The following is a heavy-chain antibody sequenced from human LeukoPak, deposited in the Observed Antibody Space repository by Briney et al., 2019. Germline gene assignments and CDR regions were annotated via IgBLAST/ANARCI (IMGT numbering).Heavy chain of an antibody. CDR3: ARVSWEQQLAFDY. Sequence: SETLSLTCTVSGGSISSYYWSWIRQPPGQGLEWIGYIYCSGSTNYNPSLKSRVTISVDTSKNQFSLKLSSVTAADTAVYYCARVSWEQQLAFDYWGQGTLVTVSS. V-gene: IGHV4-59*01. D-gene: IGHD6-13*01. J-gene: IGHJ4*02. CDR1: GGSISSYY. CDR2: IYCSGST.